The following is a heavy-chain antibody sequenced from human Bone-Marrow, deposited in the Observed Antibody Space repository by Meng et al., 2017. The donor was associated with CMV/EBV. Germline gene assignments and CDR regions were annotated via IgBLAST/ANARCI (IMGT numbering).Heavy chain of an antibody. CDR3: ASRKRVEYSSSSPLDY. Sequence: ESLKISCAASGFTVSSNEMSWVRQAPGKGLEWVSSISGGSTYYADSRKGRFTISRDNSKNTLYLQMNSLRAEDTAVYYCASRKRVEYSSSSPLDYWGQGTLVTVSS. V-gene: IGHV3-38*03. CDR1: GFTVSSNE. CDR2: ISGGST. J-gene: IGHJ4*02. D-gene: IGHD6-6*01.